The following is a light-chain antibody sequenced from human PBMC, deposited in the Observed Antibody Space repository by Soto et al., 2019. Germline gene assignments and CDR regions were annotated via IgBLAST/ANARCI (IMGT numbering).Light chain of an antibody. J-gene: IGKJ5*01. V-gene: IGKV1-5*01. CDR1: QSISSK. Sequence: DIQMTQSPSALSASVGDRVTITCRASQSISSKLAWYQQKPGKAPKFLIYDASSLESGVPARFSGSGSGTEFTLAISNLQPDDFATYYCQRYSSFPVTFGQGTRLEIK. CDR2: DAS. CDR3: QRYSSFPVT.